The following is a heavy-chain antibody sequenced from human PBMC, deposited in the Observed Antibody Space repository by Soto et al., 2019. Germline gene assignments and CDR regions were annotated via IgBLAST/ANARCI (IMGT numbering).Heavy chain of an antibody. CDR3: ARASHWSSGYYHYYYAMDV. CDR2: IKEDGSEK. CDR1: GSTFSVYS. V-gene: IGHV3-7*01. Sequence: GGSLRLSCAASGSTFSVYSMTWVRQAPGKGLEWVANIKEDGSEKYYVDSVKGRFTISRDNAKHSLYLRMNSLRAGDTAVYYCARASHWSSGYYHYYYAMDVWGQGTTVTVSS. D-gene: IGHD3-22*01. J-gene: IGHJ6*02.